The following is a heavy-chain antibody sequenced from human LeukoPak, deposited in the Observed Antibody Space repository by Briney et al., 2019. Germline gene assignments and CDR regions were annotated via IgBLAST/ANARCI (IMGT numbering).Heavy chain of an antibody. Sequence: SETLSLTCTVSGGSISTYYWNWIRQPPGKGLEWIGYIYHSGSTNYNPSLRSRVTISVDTSKNQFSLKLSSVTAADTAVYYCARGLTSSDWYFDLWGRGTLVTVSS. CDR3: ARGLTSSDWYFDL. V-gene: IGHV4-59*12. J-gene: IGHJ2*01. CDR1: GGSISTYY. CDR2: IYHSGST. D-gene: IGHD4/OR15-4a*01.